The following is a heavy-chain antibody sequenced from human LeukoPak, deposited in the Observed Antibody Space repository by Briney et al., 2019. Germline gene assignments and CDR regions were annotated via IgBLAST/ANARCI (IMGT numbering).Heavy chain of an antibody. D-gene: IGHD6-19*01. CDR3: ASDSRLVQWLVPTDWSWFDP. CDR1: GFTFSSYS. J-gene: IGHJ5*02. CDR2: ISSSSSYI. Sequence: PGGSLRLSCAASGFTFSSYSMNWVRQAPGKGLEWVSSISSSSSYIYYADSVKGRFTISRDNATNSLYLQMNSLRAEDTAVYYCASDSRLVQWLVPTDWSWFDPWGQGTLVTVSS. V-gene: IGHV3-21*01.